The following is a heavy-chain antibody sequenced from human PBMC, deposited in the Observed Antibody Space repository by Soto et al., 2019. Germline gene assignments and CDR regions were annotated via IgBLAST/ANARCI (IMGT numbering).Heavy chain of an antibody. CDR1: GGSVSSYY. D-gene: IGHD6-19*01. V-gene: IGHV4-59*02. J-gene: IGHJ4*02. CDR3: ARDGEYSSGWFIFDH. CDR2: IYYSGTT. Sequence: SETLALTCTVSGGSVSSYYLSWIRQPPGKGLEWIAYIYYSGTTSYNPSLKSRVTMSVDTSKNRFSLRLSSVTAADTAVYYCARDGEYSSGWFIFDHWGQGALVTVSS.